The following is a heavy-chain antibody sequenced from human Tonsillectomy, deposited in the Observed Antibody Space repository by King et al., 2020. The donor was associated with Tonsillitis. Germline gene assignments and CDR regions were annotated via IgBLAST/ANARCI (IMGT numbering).Heavy chain of an antibody. D-gene: IGHD4-17*01. Sequence: VQLVESGGGLVKPGGSLRLSCAASGFTFSSYSMNWVRQAPGKGLEWVSSISSSSSSYIYYADSVKGRFTISRDNAKNSLYLQMNSLRAEDTAVYYCARDSTVTTYYFDYWGQGTLVTVSS. CDR3: ARDSTVTTYYFDY. CDR1: GFTFSSYS. J-gene: IGHJ4*02. CDR2: ISSSSSSYI. V-gene: IGHV3-21*01.